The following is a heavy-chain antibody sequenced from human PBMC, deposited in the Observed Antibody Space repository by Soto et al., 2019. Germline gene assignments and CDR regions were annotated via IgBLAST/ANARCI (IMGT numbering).Heavy chain of an antibody. CDR3: ARSVGNIGRSDYFGMDV. CDR1: GFTFTTYD. D-gene: IGHD1-1*01. V-gene: IGHV3-48*03. J-gene: IGHJ6*02. Sequence: PGVSLRLSCATSGFTFTTYDMNWVRQAPGKGLEWLSYITSGGSIIYYADSVKGRFTISRDNAKNSLFLQLNSLRAEDTAVYYCARSVGNIGRSDYFGMDVWAQGTTVTVSS. CDR2: ITSGGSII.